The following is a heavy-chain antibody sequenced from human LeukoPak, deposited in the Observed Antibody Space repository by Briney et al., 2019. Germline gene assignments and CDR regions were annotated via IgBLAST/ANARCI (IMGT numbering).Heavy chain of an antibody. CDR2: ISGSSGRT. D-gene: IGHD2-21*02. CDR3: AKDRLLNCRGDCYIFDY. J-gene: IGHJ4*02. V-gene: IGHV3-23*01. Sequence: GGTLRLSCAASGFTFSSYAMNWVRQAPGKGLEWVSAISGSSGRTYHADFVKGRFTISRDNSKNTLYLQMNSLRAGDTAVYYCAKDRLLNCRGDCYIFDYWGQGTVVTVSS. CDR1: GFTFSSYA.